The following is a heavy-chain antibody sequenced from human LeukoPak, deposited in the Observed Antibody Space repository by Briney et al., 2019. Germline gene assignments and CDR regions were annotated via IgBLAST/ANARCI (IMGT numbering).Heavy chain of an antibody. CDR2: IKPDGSEK. J-gene: IGHJ4*02. CDR3: VRDAGGGGDFDY. Sequence: GGSLRLSCAASGFTFSSYWMPWVRQAPGKGLKWVANIKPDGSEKYYVDSVKGRFTISRDNAKNSLYLQMNSLRAEDTAVYYCVRDAGGGGDFDYWGQGTLVTVSS. V-gene: IGHV3-7*01. D-gene: IGHD3-16*01. CDR1: GFTFSSYW.